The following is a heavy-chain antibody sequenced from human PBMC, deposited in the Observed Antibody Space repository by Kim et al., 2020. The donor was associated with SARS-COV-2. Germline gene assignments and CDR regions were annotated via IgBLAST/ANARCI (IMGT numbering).Heavy chain of an antibody. V-gene: IGHV3-21*01. CDR3: ARALERRGYYFDL. Sequence: GGSLRLSCAASGFTYRSYNMNWVRQAPGKGLEWVSFISSGSNYIYYADSVKGRFTISRDNAKNSLYLEMDSLRVEDTAVYYCARALERRGYYFDLWGQGTLATASP. CDR2: ISSGSNYI. J-gene: IGHJ5*02. D-gene: IGHD1-1*01. CDR1: GFTYRSYN.